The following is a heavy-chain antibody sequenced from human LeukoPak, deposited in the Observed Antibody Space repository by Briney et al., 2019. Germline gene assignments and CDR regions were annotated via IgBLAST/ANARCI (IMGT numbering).Heavy chain of an antibody. Sequence: GESLRLSCAASGFPFSSYGMHWVRQAPGKGLEWVSFISSDGANKYYADSVKGRFTISRDNSKNTLYLQMNSLRGDDTGMYFCAKDSSSSNYYYGLDVWGQGTTVTVSS. J-gene: IGHJ6*02. D-gene: IGHD6-13*01. V-gene: IGHV3-30*02. CDR3: AKDSSSSNYYYGLDV. CDR1: GFPFSSYG. CDR2: ISSDGANK.